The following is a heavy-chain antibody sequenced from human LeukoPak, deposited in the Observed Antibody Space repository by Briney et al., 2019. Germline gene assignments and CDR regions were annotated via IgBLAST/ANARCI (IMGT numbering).Heavy chain of an antibody. V-gene: IGHV4-59*01. CDR1: GVSISSYY. CDR3: ARTTEGGYSYGYFYYYYMDV. Sequence: SETLSLTCTASGVSISSYYWRWLRQPPGKGLEWVGYIYYNGSTQYKSSLKSRVTISVDTSKNQCFPKLSSVTAADTAVYYCARTTEGGYSYGYFYYYYMDVWGKGTTVTISS. D-gene: IGHD5-18*01. J-gene: IGHJ6*03. CDR2: IYYNGST.